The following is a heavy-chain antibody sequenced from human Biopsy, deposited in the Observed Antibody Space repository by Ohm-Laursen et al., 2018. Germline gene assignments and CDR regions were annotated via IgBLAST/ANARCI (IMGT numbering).Heavy chain of an antibody. CDR2: ISSSGSFI. CDR1: GFRFSPYS. D-gene: IGHD4-17*01. J-gene: IGHJ6*02. Sequence: SLRLSCTASGFRFSPYSMNWVRQAPGQGLEWVSSISSSGSFIYFADSVKGRFTISRDNARNSLYLQMNSLRAEDTAVYYCGRGQTVAPGYYGMDVWGQGTTVTVSS. CDR3: GRGQTVAPGYYGMDV. V-gene: IGHV3-21*01.